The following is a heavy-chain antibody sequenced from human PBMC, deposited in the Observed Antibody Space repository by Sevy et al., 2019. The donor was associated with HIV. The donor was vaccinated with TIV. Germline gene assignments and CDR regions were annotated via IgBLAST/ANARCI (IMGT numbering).Heavy chain of an antibody. CDR3: AREDGSRLIDY. CDR2: IIPIFRTT. J-gene: IGHJ4*02. Sequence: ASVKVSCTTSGGTFSSYAISWVRQAPGQGLEWMGGIIPIFRTTDYAQKFQVRVTITADESTRTAYMELSTLTSEDTAVYYCAREDGSRLIDYWGQGTLVTVSS. D-gene: IGHD1-26*01. V-gene: IGHV1-69*13. CDR1: GGTFSSYA.